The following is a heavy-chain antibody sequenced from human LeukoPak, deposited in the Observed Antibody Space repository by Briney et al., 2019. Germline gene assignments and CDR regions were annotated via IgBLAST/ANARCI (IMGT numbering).Heavy chain of an antibody. Sequence: SETLSLTCTVSGASVSSASYWTWIRQPPGKGVEWIAHTYNGVNTNYNPSLKSRVTISVDTSKNQFSLRLNSVTAADTAVYYCARSRAFNSGAFDPWGQGSLVTVSS. V-gene: IGHV4-61*01. D-gene: IGHD1-26*01. CDR3: ARSRAFNSGAFDP. J-gene: IGHJ5*02. CDR1: GASVSSASY. CDR2: TYNGVNT.